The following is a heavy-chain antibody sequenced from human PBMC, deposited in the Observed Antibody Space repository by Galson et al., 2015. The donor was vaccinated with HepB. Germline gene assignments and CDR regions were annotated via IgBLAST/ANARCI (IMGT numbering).Heavy chain of an antibody. D-gene: IGHD3-10*01. CDR2: INPSGGST. Sequence: SVKVSCKASGYTFTSYYMHWVRQAPGQGLEWMGIINPSGGSTSYAQKFQGRVTMTRDTSTSTVYMELSSLRSEETAVYYCARVRITMVRGTPFDYWGQGTLVTVSS. J-gene: IGHJ4*02. CDR1: GYTFTSYY. CDR3: ARVRITMVRGTPFDY. V-gene: IGHV1-46*01.